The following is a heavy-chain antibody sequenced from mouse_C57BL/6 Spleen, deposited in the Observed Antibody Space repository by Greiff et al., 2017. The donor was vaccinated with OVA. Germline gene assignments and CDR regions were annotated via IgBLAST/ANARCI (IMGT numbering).Heavy chain of an antibody. CDR3: ARFIYYYGSSYVWYFDV. J-gene: IGHJ1*03. CDR1: GFTFSDYY. D-gene: IGHD1-1*01. CDR2: INYDGSST. V-gene: IGHV5-16*01. Sequence: EVMLVESEGGLVQPGRSMKLSCTASGFTFSDYYMAWVRQVPEKGLEWVANINYDGSSTYYLDSLKSRFIISRDNAKNILYLQMSSLKSEDTATYYCARFIYYYGSSYVWYFDVWGTGTTVTVSS.